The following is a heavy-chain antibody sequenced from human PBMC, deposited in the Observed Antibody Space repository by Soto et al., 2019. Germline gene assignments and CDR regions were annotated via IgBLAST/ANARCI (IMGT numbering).Heavy chain of an antibody. Sequence: SETLSLTCTVSGGSISSGDYYWSWIRQPPGKGLEWIRYIYYSGSTYYNPSLKSRVTISVDTSKNQFSLKLSSVTAADTAVYYCARTSWRGYCSGGSCPIWGQGTLVTVSS. D-gene: IGHD2-15*01. CDR3: ARTSWRGYCSGGSCPI. J-gene: IGHJ4*02. CDR1: GGSISSGDYY. V-gene: IGHV4-30-4*01. CDR2: IYYSGST.